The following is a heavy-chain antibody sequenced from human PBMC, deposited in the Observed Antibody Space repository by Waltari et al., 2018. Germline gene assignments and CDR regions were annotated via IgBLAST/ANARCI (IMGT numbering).Heavy chain of an antibody. J-gene: IGHJ6*02. D-gene: IGHD3-3*01. CDR2: ISSSSSTI. Sequence: EVQLVESGGGLVQPGGSLRLSCAASGFTFSSYSMNWVRQAPGKGLEWVSYISSSSSTIYYADSVKGRFTISRDNAKNSLYLQMNSLRAEDTAVYYCARDLASYYDFWSGYYRGDDYYYGMDVWGQGTTVTVSS. V-gene: IGHV3-48*01. CDR1: GFTFSSYS. CDR3: ARDLASYYDFWSGYYRGDDYYYGMDV.